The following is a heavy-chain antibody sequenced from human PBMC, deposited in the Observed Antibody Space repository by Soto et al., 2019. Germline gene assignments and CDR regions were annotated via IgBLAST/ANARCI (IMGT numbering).Heavy chain of an antibody. CDR1: GGSISNYY. CDR3: ARDAGGYSYGYYYYYGMDV. Sequence: SETLSLTCTVSGGSISNYYWSWLRQPAGKRLEWIGRFYTSGGTNYNPSFKSRVTMSVDTSKNQFSLKLSSVTAADTAVYYCARDAGGYSYGYYYYYGMDVWGQGTTVTVSS. CDR2: FYTSGGT. J-gene: IGHJ6*02. V-gene: IGHV4-4*07. D-gene: IGHD5-18*01.